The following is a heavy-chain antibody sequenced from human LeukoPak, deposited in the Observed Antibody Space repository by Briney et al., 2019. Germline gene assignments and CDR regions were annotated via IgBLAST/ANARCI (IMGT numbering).Heavy chain of an antibody. Sequence: GGSLRLSCAASGFTFSSYVMSWVRQAPGKRLEWVSGISGSGGSTYYADSVKGRFTISRDNAKNTLYLQMNSLRVEDTAVYYCARGGYYYDYWGQGTLVTVS. CDR1: GFTFSSYV. D-gene: IGHD3-22*01. CDR3: ARGGYYYDY. J-gene: IGHJ4*02. CDR2: ISGSGGST. V-gene: IGHV3-23*01.